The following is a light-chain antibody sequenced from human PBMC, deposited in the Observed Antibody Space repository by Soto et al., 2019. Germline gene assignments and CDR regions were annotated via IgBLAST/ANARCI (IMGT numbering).Light chain of an antibody. CDR3: QQSSSVPET. CDR2: AAS. V-gene: IGKV1-39*01. CDR1: QSISTY. Sequence: DIQMTQSPSSLSTSVGDRVTITCRASQSISTYLNWYQEKPGKAPKLLIYAASTLQSGVPSRFSASGSGTDFTLNISSLQPEDFATYYCQQSSSVPETFGPGTKVDIK. J-gene: IGKJ3*01.